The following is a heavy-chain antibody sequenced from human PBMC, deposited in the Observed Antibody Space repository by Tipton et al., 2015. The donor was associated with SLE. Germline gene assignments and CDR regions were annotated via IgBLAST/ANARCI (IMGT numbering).Heavy chain of an antibody. CDR2: VSHSRST. CDR1: GGSFSGYA. D-gene: IGHD3-16*01. CDR3: ARDPLDRGGGGAFDV. Sequence: LRLSCAVSGGSFSGYAWRWVRQPPGKGLEWIGEVSHSRSTNYNPFLKSRGTISLDPPNNQFSLKLSSVTAADTAVYYCARDPLDRGGGGAFDVWRQGPMVPVAS. V-gene: IGHV4-34*01. J-gene: IGHJ3*01.